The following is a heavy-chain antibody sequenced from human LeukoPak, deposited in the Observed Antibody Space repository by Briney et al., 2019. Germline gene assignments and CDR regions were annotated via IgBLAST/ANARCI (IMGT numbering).Heavy chain of an antibody. D-gene: IGHD3-22*01. V-gene: IGHV4-34*01. CDR1: GGSFSGYY. J-gene: IGHJ4*02. CDR3: ARLAYYYDSSGYYYKLFDY. CDR2: IKHSGST. Sequence: ASETLSLTCAVYGGSFSGYYWSWIRQPPGKGLEWIGEIKHSGSTNYNPSLKSRVTISLDTSKNQFSLKLSSVTAADTAVYYCARLAYYYDSSGYYYKLFDYWGQGTLVTVSS.